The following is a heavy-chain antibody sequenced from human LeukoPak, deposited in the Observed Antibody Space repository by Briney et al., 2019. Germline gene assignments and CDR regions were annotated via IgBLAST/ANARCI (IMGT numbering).Heavy chain of an antibody. CDR2: ISGSGGTT. J-gene: IGHJ4*02. CDR1: GFTFSTYA. CDR3: AESIGGVVVVAADY. D-gene: IGHD2-15*01. V-gene: IGHV3-23*01. Sequence: GGSLRLSCAASGFTFSTYAMTWVRQAPGKGLEWVSVISGSGGTTYYADSVKGRFTLSRDNSKNTVFLQMNSLRAEDTAVYYCAESIGGVVVVAADYWGQGTLVTVSS.